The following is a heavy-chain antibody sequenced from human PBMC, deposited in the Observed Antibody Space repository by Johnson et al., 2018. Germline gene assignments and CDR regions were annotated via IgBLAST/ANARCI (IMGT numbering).Heavy chain of an antibody. V-gene: IGHV1-69*01. D-gene: IGHD3-10*02. Sequence: VQLVETGAEVKKPGSSVKLSCKTSGGTFRSSTISWVRQAPGQGLEWMGGLIPLFGTTNYARKVQGRVTLTADESTTTVYMGLSSLRDEDTAVYYWARETSIFGDGAPFDYWGQGTLVTVSS. CDR3: ARETSIFGDGAPFDY. CDR2: LIPLFGTT. CDR1: GGTFRSST. J-gene: IGHJ4*02.